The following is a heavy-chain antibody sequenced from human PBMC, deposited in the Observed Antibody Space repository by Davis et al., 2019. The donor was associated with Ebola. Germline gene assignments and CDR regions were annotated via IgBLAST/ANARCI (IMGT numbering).Heavy chain of an antibody. V-gene: IGHV3-21*01. CDR3: ARDGPSAWNTAQYFQH. CDR2: ISSSSNYI. CDR1: GFTSSGSTFSDYD. D-gene: IGHD1/OR15-1a*01. J-gene: IGHJ1*01. Sequence: GSLSLSCAASGFTSSGSTFSDYDMNWVRLSPGKGLEWVSFISSSSNYIYYADSVKGRFTIFRDNSKNSVYLRMNSLRVEDTAVYYCARDGPSAWNTAQYFQHWGQGTLVTVST.